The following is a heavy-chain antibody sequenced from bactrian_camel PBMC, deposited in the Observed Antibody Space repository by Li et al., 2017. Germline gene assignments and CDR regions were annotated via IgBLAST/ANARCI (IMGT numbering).Heavy chain of an antibody. CDR2: IYAGDSTT. CDR1: GYTISGGGC. CDR3: AAMGGYKGRAFVSVMDATRFAY. Sequence: HVQLVESGGGSVQAGGSLRLSCAASGYTISGGGCMAWFRQAPGSEREGVASIYAGDSTTYYADSVKGRFTISQDSAKNTLYLQMNSLKPEDTAVYYCAAMGGYKGRAFVSVMDATRFAYWGQGTQVTVS. J-gene: IGHJ6*01. D-gene: IGHD3*01. V-gene: IGHV3S1*01.